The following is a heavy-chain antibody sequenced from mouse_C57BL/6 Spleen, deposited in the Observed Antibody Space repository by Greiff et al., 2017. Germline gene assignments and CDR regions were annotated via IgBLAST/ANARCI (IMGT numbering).Heavy chain of an antibody. V-gene: IGHV1-18*01. CDR3: ARSDYDYDRGWFAY. J-gene: IGHJ3*01. CDR2: INPNNGGT. CDR1: GYTFTDYN. Sequence: VQLQQSGPELVKPGASVKIPCKASGYTFTDYNMDWVKQSHGKSLEWIGDINPNNGGTIYNQKFKGKATLTVDKSSSTADMELRSLTSEDTAVYYCARSDYDYDRGWFAYWGQGTLVTVSA. D-gene: IGHD2-4*01.